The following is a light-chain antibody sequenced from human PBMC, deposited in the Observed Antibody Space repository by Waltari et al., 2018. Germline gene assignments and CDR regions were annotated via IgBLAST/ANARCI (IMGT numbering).Light chain of an antibody. Sequence: EIVLTQSPGTLSLSPGERATLSCRASQSVSSSYLAWYQQKPGQAPSLLIYGASSRATGIPDRFSGSGSGTDFTLTISRLEPEDFAVYYCQQYGSSQFTFGPGTKVDIK. CDR2: GAS. CDR3: QQYGSSQFT. CDR1: QSVSSSY. J-gene: IGKJ3*01. V-gene: IGKV3-20*01.